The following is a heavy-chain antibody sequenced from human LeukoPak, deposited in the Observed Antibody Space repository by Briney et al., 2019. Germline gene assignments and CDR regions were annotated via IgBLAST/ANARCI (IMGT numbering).Heavy chain of an antibody. Sequence: ASVKVSCKASGGTFSSYAISWVRQAPGQGLEWMGGIIPIFGTADYAQKFQGRVTITADESTSTAYMELSSLRSEDTAVYYCARGRGSGSYYKLWVTFDYWGQGTLVTVSS. J-gene: IGHJ4*02. D-gene: IGHD3-10*01. V-gene: IGHV1-69*01. CDR2: IIPIFGTA. CDR3: ARGRGSGSYYKLWVTFDY. CDR1: GGTFSSYA.